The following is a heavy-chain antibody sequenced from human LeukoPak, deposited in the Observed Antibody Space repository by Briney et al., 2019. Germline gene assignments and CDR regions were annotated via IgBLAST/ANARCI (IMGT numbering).Heavy chain of an antibody. V-gene: IGHV7-4-1*02. J-gene: IGHJ1*01. CDR3: ARSMTPQYFQH. CDR1: GYTFTSYG. Sequence: AASVKVSCKASGYTFTSYGLNWVRQAPGQGLEWMGWINTNTGNPTYAQGFTGRFVFSLDTSVSTAYLQISSLKAEDTAVYYCARSMTPQYFQHWGQGTLVTVSS. CDR2: INTNTGNP.